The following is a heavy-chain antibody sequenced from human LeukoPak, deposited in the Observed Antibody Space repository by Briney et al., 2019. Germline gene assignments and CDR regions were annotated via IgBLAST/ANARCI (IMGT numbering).Heavy chain of an antibody. J-gene: IGHJ4*02. D-gene: IGHD2-2*01. CDR1: GGPISSSSYY. CDR3: AREASSTSLFDY. Sequence: SETLSLTCTVSGGPISSSSYYWGWIRQPPGKGLEWIGNIYYSGSTYYNPSLKSRVTISVDTSKNQFSLKLSSVTAADTAVYYCAREASSTSLFDYWGQGTLVSVSS. CDR2: IYYSGST. V-gene: IGHV4-39*02.